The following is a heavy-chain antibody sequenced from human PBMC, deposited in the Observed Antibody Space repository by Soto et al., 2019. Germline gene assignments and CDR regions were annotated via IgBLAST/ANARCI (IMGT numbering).Heavy chain of an antibody. CDR2: IYYSGST. CDR1: GGSISRYY. V-gene: IGHV4-59*08. D-gene: IGHD2-15*01. CDR3: ARHTPAISISDH. Sequence: SETLSLTCTVSGGSISRYYSSWIRQPPGKGLEWIGYIYYSGSTNYNPSLKSRVTISVDTSKNQFSLKLSSVTAADTAVYYCARHTPAISISDHWGQGTLVTVSS. J-gene: IGHJ4*02.